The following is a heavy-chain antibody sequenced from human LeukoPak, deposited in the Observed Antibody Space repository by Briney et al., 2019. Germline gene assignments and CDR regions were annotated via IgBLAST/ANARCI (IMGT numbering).Heavy chain of an antibody. Sequence: ASVKVSCKASGYTFTSYYMHWVRQAPGQGLEWMGIINPSGGSTSYAQKFQGRVTMTEDTSTDTAYMELSSLRSEDTAVYYCATQGSGCPYWGQGTLVTVSS. CDR2: INPSGGST. CDR1: GYTFTSYY. V-gene: IGHV1-46*01. CDR3: ATQGSGCPY. J-gene: IGHJ4*02. D-gene: IGHD6-19*01.